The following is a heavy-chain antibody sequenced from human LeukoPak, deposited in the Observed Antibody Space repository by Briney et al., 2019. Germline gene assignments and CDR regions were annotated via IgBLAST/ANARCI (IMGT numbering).Heavy chain of an antibody. D-gene: IGHD5-18*01. CDR2: IIPIFGTA. CDR3: ARDFQRYTGFDY. CDR1: GGTFIGYA. V-gene: IGHV1-69*13. J-gene: IGHJ4*02. Sequence: SVKVSCKASGGTFIGYAISWVRQAPGQGLEWMGGIIPIFGTANYAQKFQGRVTITADESTSTAYMELSSLRSEDTAVYYCARDFQRYTGFDYWGQGTLVTVSS.